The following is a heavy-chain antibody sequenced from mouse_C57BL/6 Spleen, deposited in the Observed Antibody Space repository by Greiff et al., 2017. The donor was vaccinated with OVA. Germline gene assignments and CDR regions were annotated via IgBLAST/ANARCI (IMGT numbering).Heavy chain of an antibody. CDR2: IDPSDSYT. V-gene: IGHV1-50*01. CDR3: ARRAVVATDAMDY. CDR1: GYTFTSYW. D-gene: IGHD1-1*01. J-gene: IGHJ4*01. Sequence: QVQLQQPGAELVKPGASVKLSCKASGYTFTSYWMQWVKQRPGQGLEWIGEIDPSDSYTNYNQKFKGKATLTVDTSSSTAYMQRSSLTSEDSAVYDCARRAVVATDAMDYWGQGTSVTVSS.